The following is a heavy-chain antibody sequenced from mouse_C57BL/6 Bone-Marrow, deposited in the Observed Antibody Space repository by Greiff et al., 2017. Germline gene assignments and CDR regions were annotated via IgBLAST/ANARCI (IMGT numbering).Heavy chain of an antibody. CDR1: GFNIKDDY. CDR3: TTWSITTVVAPFDY. J-gene: IGHJ2*01. CDR2: IDPENGDT. V-gene: IGHV14-4*01. D-gene: IGHD1-1*01. Sequence: DVKLQESGAELVRPGASVKLSCTASGFNIKDDYMHWVKQRPEQGLEWIGWIDPENGDTEYASKFQGKATITADTSSNTAYLQLSSLTSEDTAVYYCTTWSITTVVAPFDYWGQGTTLTVSS.